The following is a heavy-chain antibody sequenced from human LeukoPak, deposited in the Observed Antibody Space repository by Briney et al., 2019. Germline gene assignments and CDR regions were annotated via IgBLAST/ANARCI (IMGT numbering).Heavy chain of an antibody. D-gene: IGHD3-10*01. J-gene: IGHJ4*02. CDR3: ARGRITMVRGVIIWSLIREYYFDY. CDR1: GGSFSGYY. V-gene: IGHV4-34*01. CDR2: INHSGST. Sequence: KPSETLSLTCAAYGGSFSGYYWSWIRQPPGKGLEWIGEINHSGSTNYNTSLKSRVTISVDTSKNQFSLKLSSVTAADTAVYYCARGRITMVRGVIIWSLIREYYFDYWGQGTLVTVSS.